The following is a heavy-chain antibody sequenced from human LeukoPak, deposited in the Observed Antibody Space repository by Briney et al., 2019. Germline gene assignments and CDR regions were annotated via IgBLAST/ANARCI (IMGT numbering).Heavy chain of an antibody. CDR3: ARDKRFVWMPRAFDI. Sequence: ASVKVSCKASGYTFTGYYMHWVRQAPGQGLEWMGWINPDSGGTNYAQKFQGRVTMTRDTSISTAYMELSRLRSDDTAVYYCARDKRFVWMPRAFDIWGQGTMVTVSS. D-gene: IGHD3-3*01. V-gene: IGHV1-2*02. CDR1: GYTFTGYY. CDR2: INPDSGGT. J-gene: IGHJ3*02.